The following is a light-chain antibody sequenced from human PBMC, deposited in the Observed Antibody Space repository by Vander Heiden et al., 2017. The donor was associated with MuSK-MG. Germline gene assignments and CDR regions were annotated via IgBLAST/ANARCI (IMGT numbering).Light chain of an antibody. J-gene: IGLJ2*01. Sequence: QSALTQPASVPGPPGQSITISFTVTSSDVRDYNYVSWYQQHPGKAPKLLIYEVSNRPSGVSHRFSGSKSSNTASLTISGLQAEDESDYCCSSYTTSSTLLVFGGGTKLTVL. CDR3: SSYTTSSTLLV. CDR2: EVS. CDR1: SSDVRDYNY. V-gene: IGLV2-14*01.